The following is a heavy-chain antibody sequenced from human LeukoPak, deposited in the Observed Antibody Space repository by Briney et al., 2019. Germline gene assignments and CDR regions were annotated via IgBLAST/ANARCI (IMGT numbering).Heavy chain of an antibody. V-gene: IGHV3-23*01. J-gene: IGHJ4*02. CDR2: ISGSGGNT. CDR1: GFTFRSYA. Sequence: GGSLRLSCAASGFTFRSYAMSWVRQAPGKGLEWVSVISGSGGNTYYADSLKGRFTISRDNSKNTLYLQMNSLRAEDTAVYYCAKGPSDKYDSSGYYYIPSHFDCWGQGTLVTVSS. CDR3: AKGPSDKYDSSGYYYIPSHFDC. D-gene: IGHD3-22*01.